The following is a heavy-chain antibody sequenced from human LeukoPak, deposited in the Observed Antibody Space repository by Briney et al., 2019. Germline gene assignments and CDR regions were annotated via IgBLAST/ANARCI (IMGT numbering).Heavy chain of an antibody. CDR2: IIPIFGTA. J-gene: IGHJ4*02. CDR3: ARNRPEWIFDF. Sequence: SVKVSCKASGGTFSSYAISWVRQAPGQGLEWMGGIIPIFGTANYAQKFQGRVTITTDESTSTAYMELRSLRSDDTAVYYCARNRPEWIFDFWGQGTLVTVSS. D-gene: IGHD5-12*01. V-gene: IGHV1-69*05. CDR1: GGTFSSYA.